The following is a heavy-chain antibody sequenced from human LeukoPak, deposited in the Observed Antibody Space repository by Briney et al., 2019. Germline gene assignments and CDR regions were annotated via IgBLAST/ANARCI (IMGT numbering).Heavy chain of an antibody. CDR1: GFSFGSYD. Sequence: GGSLRLSCAASGFSFGSYDMNWVRQAPGKGLEWVSSITTSSSYIYYADSVKGRFTVSRDNAKNSLYLQMNSLRAEDTAVSYCASHIVVVTAIRYYAMDVWGQGNTVTVS. CDR3: ASHIVVVTAIRYYAMDV. V-gene: IGHV3-21*01. J-gene: IGHJ6*02. CDR2: ITTSSSYI. D-gene: IGHD2-2*01.